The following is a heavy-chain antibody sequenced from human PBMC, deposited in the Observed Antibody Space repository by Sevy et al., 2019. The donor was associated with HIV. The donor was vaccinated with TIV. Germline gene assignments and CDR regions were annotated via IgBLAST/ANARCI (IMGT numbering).Heavy chain of an antibody. Sequence: GGSLRLSCAASGFTSSSYAMSWVRQPPGRGLEWVSTLGDSGVSTYYADSVKGRFTISRDNSKNILYLQMNGLRAEDTAVYYGACDRATSATGTLFDYWGQGTLVTVSS. J-gene: IGHJ4*02. V-gene: IGHV3-23*01. CDR3: ACDRATSATGTLFDY. CDR1: GFTSSSYA. CDR2: LGDSGVST. D-gene: IGHD3-9*01.